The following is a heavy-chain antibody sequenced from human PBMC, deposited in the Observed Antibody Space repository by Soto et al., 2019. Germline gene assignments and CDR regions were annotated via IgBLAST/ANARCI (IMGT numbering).Heavy chain of an antibody. D-gene: IGHD2-8*01. CDR1: GFRFSNYA. CDR2: VGGSNSDT. Sequence: EVQLLESGGGLVQPGGSLEISCGASGFRFSNYAMSWVRQAPGKGPEWVSSVGGSNSDTDYADSVKGRFTISRDNSKETFYLQINNLRAEDTAIYFCAKDFNPINGVYDAFHIWGQGTKVTVSS. V-gene: IGHV3-23*01. J-gene: IGHJ3*02. CDR3: AKDFNPINGVYDAFHI.